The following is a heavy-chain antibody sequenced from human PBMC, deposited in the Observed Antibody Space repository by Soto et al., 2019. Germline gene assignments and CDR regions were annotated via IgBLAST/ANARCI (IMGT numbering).Heavy chain of an antibody. D-gene: IGHD3-22*01. CDR1: GFSVSSNY. CDR2: IYSDGTT. Sequence: GGSLRLSCAASGFSVSSNYMTWVRQAPGKGLEWVSVIYSDGTTYYTESVKGYFTISRDNSKNAVYLQMNNLRAADTAVYYCASQDYDSSGYDYWGQGTLVTVSS. V-gene: IGHV3-66*04. CDR3: ASQDYDSSGYDY. J-gene: IGHJ4*02.